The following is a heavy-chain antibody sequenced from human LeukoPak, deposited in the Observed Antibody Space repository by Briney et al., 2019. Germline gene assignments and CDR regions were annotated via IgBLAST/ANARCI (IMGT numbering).Heavy chain of an antibody. Sequence: ASVKVSCKASGGTFSSYAISWVRQAPGQGLEWMGRIIPILGIANYAQKFQGRVTITADKSTSTAYMGLSSLRSEDTAVYYCARPLRGHYYDSSGYPDYWGQGTLVTVSS. V-gene: IGHV1-69*04. CDR2: IIPILGIA. D-gene: IGHD3-22*01. CDR3: ARPLRGHYYDSSGYPDY. CDR1: GGTFSSYA. J-gene: IGHJ4*02.